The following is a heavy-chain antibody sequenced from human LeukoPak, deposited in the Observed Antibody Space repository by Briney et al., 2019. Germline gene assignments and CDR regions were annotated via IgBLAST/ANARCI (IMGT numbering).Heavy chain of an antibody. CDR3: ARAMYLLPHCGGDCYSFDY. D-gene: IGHD2-21*02. V-gene: IGHV3-30-3*01. CDR2: ISYDGSNK. Sequence: GGSLRLSCAASGFTFSSYAMHWVRQAPGKGLEWVAVISYDGSNKYYADSVKGRFTISRDNSKNTLYLQMNSLRAEDTAVYYCARAMYLLPHCGGDCYSFDYWGQGTLVTVSS. J-gene: IGHJ4*02. CDR1: GFTFSSYA.